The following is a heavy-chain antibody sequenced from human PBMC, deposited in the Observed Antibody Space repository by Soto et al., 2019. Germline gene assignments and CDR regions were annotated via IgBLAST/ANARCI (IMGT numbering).Heavy chain of an antibody. V-gene: IGHV3-53*01. D-gene: IGHD5-18*01. CDR1: GFTVSSNY. CDR3: ATGIARHGYSYDYYYYYGMDV. J-gene: IGHJ6*02. Sequence: PGGSMRLSCAASGFTVSSNYMSWVRQAPGKGLEWVSVIYSGGSTYYADSVKGRFTISRDNSKNTLYLQMNSLRAEDTAVYYCATGIARHGYSYDYYYYYGMDVWGQGTTVTISS. CDR2: IYSGGST.